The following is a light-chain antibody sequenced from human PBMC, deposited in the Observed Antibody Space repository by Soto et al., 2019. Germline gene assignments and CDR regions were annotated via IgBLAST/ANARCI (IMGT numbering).Light chain of an antibody. J-gene: IGKJ1*01. CDR1: QSINNY. CDR2: KAS. Sequence: DIQMTQSPSTLSASVGDRVTITCRASQSINNYLAWYQQKPGKAPKLLIYKASTLESGVPSRFSGSGSGKEFTLSISSLQPDDFATYYCQQYESFPRTFGQGTKVEIK. V-gene: IGKV1-5*03. CDR3: QQYESFPRT.